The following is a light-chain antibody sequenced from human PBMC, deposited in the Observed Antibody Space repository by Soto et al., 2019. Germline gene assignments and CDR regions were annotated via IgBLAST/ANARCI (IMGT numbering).Light chain of an antibody. J-gene: IGKJ5*01. Sequence: EIVMTQSPATLSVSPGERATLSCRASQSVSSNVAWYQQIPGQTPSLLIYDASNRATGIPARFSGSGSGTDFTLTISSLEPEDSAVDYCQQRSNWRTFGQGTRLEI. V-gene: IGKV3-11*01. CDR3: QQRSNWRT. CDR1: QSVSSN. CDR2: DAS.